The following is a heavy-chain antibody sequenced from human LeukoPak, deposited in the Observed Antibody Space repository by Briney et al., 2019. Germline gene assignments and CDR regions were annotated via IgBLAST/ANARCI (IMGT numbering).Heavy chain of an antibody. J-gene: IGHJ4*02. CDR2: ISSSGSYI. CDR3: ARDLSSQLRYFDY. V-gene: IGHV3-21*01. Sequence: GGSLRLSCAASGFTFSSYSMNWVRQAPGKGLEWVSSISSSGSYIYYADSVKGRFTISRDNAKNSLYLQMNSLRGEDTAVYYCARDLSSQLRYFDYWGQGTLVTVSS. D-gene: IGHD4-17*01. CDR1: GFTFSSYS.